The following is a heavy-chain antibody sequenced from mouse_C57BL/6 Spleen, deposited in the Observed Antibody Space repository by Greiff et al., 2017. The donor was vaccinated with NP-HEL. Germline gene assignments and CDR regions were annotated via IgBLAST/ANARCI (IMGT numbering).Heavy chain of an antibody. CDR1: GYTFTSYW. CDR2: IDPSDSYT. D-gene: IGHD3-2*02. V-gene: IGHV1-69*01. CDR3: ARSSGYPYYAMDY. Sequence: QVQLQQPGAELVMPGASVKLSCKASGYTFTSYWMHWVKQRPGQGLEWIGEIDPSDSYTNYNQKFKGKSTLTVDKSSSTAYMQLSSLTSEDSAVYYCARSSGYPYYAMDYWGQGTSVTVSS. J-gene: IGHJ4*01.